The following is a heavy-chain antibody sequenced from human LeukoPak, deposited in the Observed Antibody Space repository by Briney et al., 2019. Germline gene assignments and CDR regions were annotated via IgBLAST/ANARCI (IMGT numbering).Heavy chain of an antibody. CDR1: GGSISSYY. V-gene: IGHV4-59*12. CDR2: IYYSGST. J-gene: IGHJ4*02. CDR3: AREEWLRPFDY. Sequence: SETLSLTCTVSGGSISSYYWSWIRQPPGKGLEWIGYIYYSGSTNYNPSLKSRVTMSVDTSKNQFSLKLSSVTAADTAVYYCAREEWLRPFDYWGQGTLVTVSS. D-gene: IGHD5-12*01.